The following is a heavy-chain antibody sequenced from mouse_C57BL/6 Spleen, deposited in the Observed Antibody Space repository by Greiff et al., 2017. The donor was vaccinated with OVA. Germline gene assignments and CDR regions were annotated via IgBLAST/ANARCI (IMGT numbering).Heavy chain of an antibody. Sequence: QVQLQQPGAELVKPGASVKLSCKASGYTFTSYWMQWVNQRPGQGLEWIGEIDPSDSYTNYNQKFKGKATLPVDKSSSTAYMHLSSLTSQDSAVYYFARSGDYDDGLWYFDYWGQGTTLTVSS. CDR2: IDPSDSYT. J-gene: IGHJ2*01. CDR1: GYTFTSYW. CDR3: ARSGDYDDGLWYFDY. V-gene: IGHV1-50*01. D-gene: IGHD2-4*01.